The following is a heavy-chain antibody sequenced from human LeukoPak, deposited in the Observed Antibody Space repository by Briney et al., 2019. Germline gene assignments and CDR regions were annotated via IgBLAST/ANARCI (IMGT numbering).Heavy chain of an antibody. J-gene: IGHJ6*03. V-gene: IGHV1-2*02. D-gene: IGHD6-6*01. CDR1: GYTFTGYY. CDR2: INPNSGGT. Sequence: ASVTVSFKCSGYTFTGYYMHWVRQAPGQGLEWMGWINPNSGGTNNAQKFQGRVTMTSDTSISTAYMALSRLRSDDTAVYYCARVMNSSSRTYYYYYMDVWGKGTTVTVSS. CDR3: ARVMNSSSRTYYYYYMDV.